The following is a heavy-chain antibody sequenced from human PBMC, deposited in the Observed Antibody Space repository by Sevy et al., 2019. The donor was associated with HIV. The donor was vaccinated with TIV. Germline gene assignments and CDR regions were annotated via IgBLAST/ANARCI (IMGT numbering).Heavy chain of an antibody. J-gene: IGHJ4*02. V-gene: IGHV3-30-3*01. Sequence: GGSLRLSCAASGFTFSSYAMHWVRQAPGKGLEWVAVISYDGSNKYYADSVKCRFTISRDNSKNTLYLQMNSLRAEDTAVYYCARDSDIVVVVAATGFDYWGQGTLVTVSS. CDR1: GFTFSSYA. CDR3: ARDSDIVVVVAATGFDY. D-gene: IGHD2-15*01. CDR2: ISYDGSNK.